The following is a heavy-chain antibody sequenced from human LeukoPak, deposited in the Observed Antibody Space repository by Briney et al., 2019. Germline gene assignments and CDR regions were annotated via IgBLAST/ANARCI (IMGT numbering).Heavy chain of an antibody. J-gene: IGHJ6*03. V-gene: IGHV5-51*01. CDR3: ARHMGSLSVLYYYYMDV. CDR2: IYPGDSDT. CDR1: GYSFTSYW. D-gene: IGHD3-16*02. Sequence: GESLKVSCKGSGYSFTSYWIGWVRQMPGKGLEWMGIIYPGDSDTRYSPSFQGQVTISADKSISTAYLQWSSLKASDTAMYYCARHMGSLSVLYYYYMDVWDKGTTVTVSS.